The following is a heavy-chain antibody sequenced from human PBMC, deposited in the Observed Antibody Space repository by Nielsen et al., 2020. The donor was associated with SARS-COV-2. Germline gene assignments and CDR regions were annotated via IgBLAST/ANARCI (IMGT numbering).Heavy chain of an antibody. J-gene: IGHJ4*02. CDR1: GFTFSSYW. CDR2: INSDGSST. D-gene: IGHD3-9*01. Sequence: GSLKISCAASGFTFSSYWMHWVRQAPGKGLVWVSRINSDGSSTSYADSVKGRFTISRDNAKNTLYLQMNSLRAEDTAVYYCARDLYYDILTGYYLPGLFDYWGQGTLVTVSS. V-gene: IGHV3-74*01. CDR3: ARDLYYDILTGYYLPGLFDY.